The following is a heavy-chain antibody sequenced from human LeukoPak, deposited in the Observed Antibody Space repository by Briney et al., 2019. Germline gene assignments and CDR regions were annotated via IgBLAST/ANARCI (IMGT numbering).Heavy chain of an antibody. CDR2: IKGKTDGETT. D-gene: IGHD2-2*02. J-gene: IGHJ5*02. CDR3: TTDYGEYCSGTTCYKGS. V-gene: IGHV3-15*01. CDR1: GISFSNAW. Sequence: PGGSLRLSSTASGISFSNAWMSWVRQAPGRGLEWVGRIKGKTDGETTDYAAPVKGRFTISRDDSKNTVYLQMNSLKTEDTAVHYCTTDYGEYCSGTTCYKGSWGQGTLVTVSS.